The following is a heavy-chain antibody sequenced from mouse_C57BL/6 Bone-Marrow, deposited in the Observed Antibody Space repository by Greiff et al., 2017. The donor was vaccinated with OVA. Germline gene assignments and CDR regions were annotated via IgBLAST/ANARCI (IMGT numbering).Heavy chain of an antibody. Sequence: QVQLQQSGPELVKPGASVKISCKASGYAFSSSWMNWVKQRPGKGLEWIGRIYPGDGDTNYNGKFKGKATLTADKSSSTAYMQLSSLTSEDSAVYFCARIRLWFAYWGQGTLVTVSA. CDR1: GYAFSSSW. V-gene: IGHV1-82*01. CDR3: ARIRLWFAY. D-gene: IGHD3-2*02. J-gene: IGHJ3*01. CDR2: IYPGDGDT.